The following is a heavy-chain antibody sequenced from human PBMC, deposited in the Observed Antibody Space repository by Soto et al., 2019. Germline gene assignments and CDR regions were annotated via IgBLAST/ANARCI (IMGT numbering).Heavy chain of an antibody. CDR2: ISGSGGTT. Sequence: GGSLRLSCAASGFTFSSYAMSWVRQAPTKGLEWVAAISGSGGTTLYADSLKGRFTISRDNTKNTLYLQINSLRGEDTARYYCAKEFGGPPDYFDYWGQGTLVTVSS. CDR1: GFTFSSYA. V-gene: IGHV3-23*01. CDR3: AKEFGGPPDYFDY. D-gene: IGHD3-16*01. J-gene: IGHJ4*01.